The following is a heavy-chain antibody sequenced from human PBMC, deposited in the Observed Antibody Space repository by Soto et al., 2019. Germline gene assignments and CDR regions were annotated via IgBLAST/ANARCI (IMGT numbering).Heavy chain of an antibody. J-gene: IGHJ3*02. V-gene: IGHV3-23*01. CDR1: GFTFSSYA. D-gene: IGHD4-17*01. CDR3: AKMTTVTRGNAFDI. CDR2: ISGSGGST. Sequence: GGSLRLSCAASGFTFSSYAMSWVRQAPGKGLGWVSAISGSGGSTYYAESVKGRFTISRDNSTNTLYLQMNSLRAEDTAVYYCAKMTTVTRGNAFDIWGQGTMVTVSS.